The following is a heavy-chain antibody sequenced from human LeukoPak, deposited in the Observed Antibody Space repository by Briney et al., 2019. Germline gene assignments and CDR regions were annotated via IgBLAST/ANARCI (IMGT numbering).Heavy chain of an antibody. Sequence: PSEPLSLTCAVYVGSFSVYYWSWMRHPPGKGLEWIGEINHSGRTNYNPPLKSRVPISLETSKNQSSLKSKSVTAAATARYYCAMGLEGIQLSLQVYWGQGTLVTVSS. CDR1: VGSFSVYY. CDR3: AMGLEGIQLSLQVY. CDR2: INHSGRT. V-gene: IGHV4-34*01. J-gene: IGHJ4*02. D-gene: IGHD5-18*01.